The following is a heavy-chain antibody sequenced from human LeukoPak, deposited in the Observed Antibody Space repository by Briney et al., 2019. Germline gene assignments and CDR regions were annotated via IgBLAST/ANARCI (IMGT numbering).Heavy chain of an antibody. D-gene: IGHD1-26*01. J-gene: IGHJ4*02. CDR2: IYYSGST. CDR3: ARAYGSYSNLGVDY. V-gene: IGHV4-30-4*07. Sequence: SETLSLTCAVSGGSISSGGYSWGWLRQPPGKGLEWIGYIYYSGSTYYNPSLKSRVTISVDTSKNQFSLKLSAVTAADPAVYYCARAYGSYSNLGVDYWGQGTLVTVSS. CDR1: GGSISSGGYS.